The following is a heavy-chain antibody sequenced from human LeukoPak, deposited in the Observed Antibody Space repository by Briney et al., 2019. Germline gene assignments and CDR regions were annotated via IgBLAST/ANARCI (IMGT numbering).Heavy chain of an antibody. J-gene: IGHJ4*02. CDR2: INQDESKK. V-gene: IGHV3-7*03. CDR3: AKHLGGNYFDRPFDY. Sequence: AGGSLRLSCEASGFIFSNYWMSWVRQAPGKGLEWVANINQDESKKYYVDSVKGRFTISRDNAKNSLYLQMNSLRAEDTAVFYCAKHLGGNYFDRPFDYWGQGTLVTVPS. CDR1: GFIFSNYW. D-gene: IGHD3-22*01.